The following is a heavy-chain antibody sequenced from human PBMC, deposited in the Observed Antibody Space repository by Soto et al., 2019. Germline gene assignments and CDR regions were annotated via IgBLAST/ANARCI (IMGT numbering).Heavy chain of an antibody. V-gene: IGHV3-23*01. D-gene: IGHD3-10*01. J-gene: IGHJ4*02. CDR1: GFTFSNYA. Sequence: EIQLLDSGGGLVQPGGSLRLSCAASGFTFSNYAMTCVRQAPGKGLEWVAGISGSGDTYYADSVKGRFTISRDNSKNTVYLQMNSLRAEDTAIYFCAKDRGFGVASATHDSWGQGTLVTVSS. CDR3: AKDRGFGVASATHDS. CDR2: ISGSGDT.